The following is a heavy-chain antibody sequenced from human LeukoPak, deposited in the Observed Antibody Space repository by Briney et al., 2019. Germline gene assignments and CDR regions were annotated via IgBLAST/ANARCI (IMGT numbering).Heavy chain of an antibody. V-gene: IGHV1-18*01. CDR1: GYTFTSYG. Sequence: ASVKVSCKASGYTFTSYGISWVRQAPGQGLEWMGWISAYNGNTNYAQKLQGRVTMTTDTSTSTAYMELRSLRSDDTAVYYCARDGMGNYYDSSGYYLFDYWGQGTLVTVSS. D-gene: IGHD3-22*01. J-gene: IGHJ4*02. CDR2: ISAYNGNT. CDR3: ARDGMGNYYDSSGYYLFDY.